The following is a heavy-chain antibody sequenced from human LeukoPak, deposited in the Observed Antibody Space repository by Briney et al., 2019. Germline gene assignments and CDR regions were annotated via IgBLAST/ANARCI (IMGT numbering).Heavy chain of an antibody. CDR2: IYYSGST. Sequence: PSETLSLTCTVSGGSISSGGYYWSWIRQHPGQGLEWIGYIYYSGSTYYNPSLKSRVTISVDTSKNQFSLKLSSVTAADTAVYYCARGGSGWPQFDYWGQGTLVTVSS. CDR3: ARGGSGWPQFDY. CDR1: GGSISSGGYY. J-gene: IGHJ4*02. V-gene: IGHV4-31*03. D-gene: IGHD6-19*01.